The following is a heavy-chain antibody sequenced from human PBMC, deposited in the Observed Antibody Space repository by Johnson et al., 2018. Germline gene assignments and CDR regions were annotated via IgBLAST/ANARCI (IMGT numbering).Heavy chain of an antibody. J-gene: IGHJ6*03. Sequence: QVQLQESGPGLVKPSDTLSLTCTVSGGSLNNHYWSWIRQPPGKGPEWIGYIFYSGSTTYNPSLKSRVTISVDTSKKQLSLKLTSVTAADTAVYYCARGVRRAARPRDSYHYMAVWGKGTTVIVPS. CDR2: IFYSGST. D-gene: IGHD6-6*01. V-gene: IGHV4-59*07. CDR1: GGSLNNHY. CDR3: ARGVRRAARPRDSYHYMAV.